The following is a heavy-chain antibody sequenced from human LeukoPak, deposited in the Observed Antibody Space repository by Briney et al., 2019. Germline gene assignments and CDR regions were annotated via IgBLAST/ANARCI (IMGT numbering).Heavy chain of an antibody. D-gene: IGHD6-19*01. CDR3: AKSRQGSSGGNFDY. CDR1: GFTFSSYG. J-gene: IGHJ4*02. V-gene: IGHV3-23*01. Sequence: GGSLRLSCAASGFTFSSYGMSWVRQAPGKGLEWVSAISGSGGSTYYADSVKGWFTISRDNSKNTLYLQMNSLRAEDTAVYYCAKSRQGSSGGNFDYWGQGTLVTVSS. CDR2: ISGSGGST.